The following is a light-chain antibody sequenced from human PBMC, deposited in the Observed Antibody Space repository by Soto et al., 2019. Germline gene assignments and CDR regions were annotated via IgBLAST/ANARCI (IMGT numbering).Light chain of an antibody. Sequence: QAVVTQEPSFSVSPGGTVTLTCGLSSGSVSTSYYPSWYQQTPGQAPRTLIYSTNTRSSGVPDRFSGSILGNKAALTITGAQADDESDYYCVLYMGSGSLFGGGNQLTV. CDR2: STN. V-gene: IGLV8-61*01. J-gene: IGLJ2*01. CDR1: SGSVSTSYY. CDR3: VLYMGSGSL.